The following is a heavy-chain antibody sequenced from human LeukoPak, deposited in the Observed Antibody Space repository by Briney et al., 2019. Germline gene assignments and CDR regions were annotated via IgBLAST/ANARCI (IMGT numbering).Heavy chain of an antibody. CDR3: ARSSEYGDPFNY. CDR1: GASISRSDYF. CDR2: IYYSGST. J-gene: IGHJ4*02. Sequence: SETLSLTCTVSGASISRSDYFWGWIRQPPGKGLEWIGSIYYSGSTYYSPSLKGRVTISVDTSKNQFSLKLNAVTAADTAVYYCARSSEYGDPFNYWGQGTLVTVSS. D-gene: IGHD4-17*01. V-gene: IGHV4-39*01.